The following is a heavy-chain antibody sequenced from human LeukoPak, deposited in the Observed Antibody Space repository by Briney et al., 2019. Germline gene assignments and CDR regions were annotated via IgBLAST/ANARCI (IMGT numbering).Heavy chain of an antibody. CDR2: ISSSSSYI. V-gene: IGHV3-21*01. CDR3: ARVGCSSTSCHDAFDI. J-gene: IGHJ3*02. CDR1: GFTFSSYS. D-gene: IGHD2-2*01. Sequence: GGSLRLSCAASGFTFSSYSMNWVRQAPGKGLEWVSSISSSSSYIYYADSVKGRFTISRDNAKNSLYLQMNSLRAEDTAVYYCARVGCSSTSCHDAFDIWGQGTMVTVSS.